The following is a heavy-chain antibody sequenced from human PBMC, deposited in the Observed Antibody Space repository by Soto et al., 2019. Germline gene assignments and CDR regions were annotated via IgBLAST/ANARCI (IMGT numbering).Heavy chain of an antibody. CDR1: GGSISSSNW. V-gene: IGHV4-4*02. D-gene: IGHD3-3*01. J-gene: IGHJ3*02. CDR3: AREHRITIFGVVTEGDAFDI. CDR2: IYHSGST. Sequence: QVQLQESGPGLVKPSGTLSLTCAVSGGSISSSNWWSWVRQPPGKGLEWIGEIYHSGSTNYNPSLKSRVTISVDTSKNQFSLKLSSVTAADTAVYYCAREHRITIFGVVTEGDAFDIWGQGTMVTVSS.